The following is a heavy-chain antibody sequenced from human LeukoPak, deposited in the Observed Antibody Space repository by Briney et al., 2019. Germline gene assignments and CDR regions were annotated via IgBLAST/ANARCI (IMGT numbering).Heavy chain of an antibody. Sequence: GGSLRLSCAASGFTFSRYGMHWVRQAPGKGLEWVTAISYDGSNKYYADSVKGRFTISRDNSKNTLYLQMNSLRAEDTAVYYCAKDRGYGDDFGYWGQGTLVTVSS. CDR1: GFTFSRYG. CDR3: AKDRGYGDDFGY. V-gene: IGHV3-30*04. CDR2: ISYDGSNK. D-gene: IGHD5-18*01. J-gene: IGHJ4*02.